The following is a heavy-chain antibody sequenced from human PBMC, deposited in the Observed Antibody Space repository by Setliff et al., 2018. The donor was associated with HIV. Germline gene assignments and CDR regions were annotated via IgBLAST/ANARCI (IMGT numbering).Heavy chain of an antibody. Sequence: ASVKVSCKASGYTFTKFDINWARQAPGQGLEWMGWISPYNGNTDYAQNFQGRVTMTTDTSTSTVDMELRSLRSDDTAVYYCARGVVAVGVVAATGVFDSWGQGTLVTVSS. D-gene: IGHD2-15*01. J-gene: IGHJ4*02. V-gene: IGHV1-18*01. CDR2: ISPYNGNT. CDR1: GYTFTKFD. CDR3: ARGVVAVGVVAATGVFDS.